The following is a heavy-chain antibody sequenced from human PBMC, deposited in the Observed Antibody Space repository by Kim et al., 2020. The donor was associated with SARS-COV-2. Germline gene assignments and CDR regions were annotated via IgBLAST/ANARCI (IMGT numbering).Heavy chain of an antibody. V-gene: IGHV3-33*01. J-gene: IGHJ3*02. D-gene: IGHD5-12*01. CDR1: GFTFSSYG. Sequence: GGSLRLSCAASGFTFSSYGMHWVRQAPGKGLEWVAVIWYDGSNKYYADSVKGRFTISRDNSKNTLYLQMNSLRAEDTAVYYCARDGLDGYNLNAFDIWGQGTMVTVSS. CDR2: IWYDGSNK. CDR3: ARDGLDGYNLNAFDI.